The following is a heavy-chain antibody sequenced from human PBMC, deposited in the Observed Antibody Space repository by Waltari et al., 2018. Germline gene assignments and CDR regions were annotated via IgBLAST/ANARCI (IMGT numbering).Heavy chain of an antibody. CDR3: ARAKGRFGVGVLDAFDI. Sequence: QVQLVQSGAEVKKPGASVKVSCKASGYTFTSYDINWVRQATGQGLEWMGRMNPNSGNTGYAQKFQGRVTMTRNTSISTAYMELSSLRSEDTAVYYCARAKGRFGVGVLDAFDIWGQGTMVTVSS. J-gene: IGHJ3*02. CDR1: GYTFTSYD. D-gene: IGHD3-3*01. CDR2: MNPNSGNT. V-gene: IGHV1-8*01.